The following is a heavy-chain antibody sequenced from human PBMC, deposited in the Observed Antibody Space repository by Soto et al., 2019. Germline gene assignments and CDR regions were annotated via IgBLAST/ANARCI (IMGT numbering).Heavy chain of an antibody. Sequence: PXETLSLTCTFSVVSISSYYWSWIRHPAGKGLEWIGRIYTSGSTNYNPSLKSRVTMSVDTSKNQFSLKLSSVTAADTAVYYCAREQIWNNSRFDYWGQGTLVTVSS. CDR2: IYTSGST. CDR3: AREQIWNNSRFDY. D-gene: IGHD5-18*01. CDR1: VVSISSYY. V-gene: IGHV4-4*07. J-gene: IGHJ4*02.